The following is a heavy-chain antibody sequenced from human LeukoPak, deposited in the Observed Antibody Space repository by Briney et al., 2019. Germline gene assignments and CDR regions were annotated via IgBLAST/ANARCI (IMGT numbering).Heavy chain of an antibody. J-gene: IGHJ5*02. CDR2: IYYSGST. Sequence: SETLSLTCTVSGGSISSYYWSWIRQPPGKGLVWIGYIYYSGSTNYNPSLKSRVTISVDTSKNQFSLKLSSVTAADTAVYYCARDLAAAGTIAGFDPWGQGTLVTVSS. CDR3: ARDLAAAGTIAGFDP. D-gene: IGHD6-13*01. V-gene: IGHV4-59*01. CDR1: GGSISSYY.